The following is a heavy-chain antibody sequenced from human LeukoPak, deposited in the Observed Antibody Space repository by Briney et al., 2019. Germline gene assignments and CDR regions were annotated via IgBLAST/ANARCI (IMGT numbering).Heavy chain of an antibody. D-gene: IGHD3-10*01. CDR3: ARHYGSGTYPLDY. Sequence: SETLSLTCTVSGGSISHYYWSWIRQPPGKGLEWIGYIYYSGTTNYNPSLKSRLTISVDTSKNQFFLKLSSVTAADTAVYYCARHYGSGTYPLDYWGQGTLVTVSS. CDR1: GGSISHYY. CDR2: IYYSGTT. J-gene: IGHJ4*02. V-gene: IGHV4-59*08.